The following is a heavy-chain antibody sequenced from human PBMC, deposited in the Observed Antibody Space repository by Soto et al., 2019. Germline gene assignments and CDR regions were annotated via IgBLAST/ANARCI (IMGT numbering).Heavy chain of an antibody. Sequence: QVQLQESGPGLVKPSQTLSLTCTVSGGSISSGGYYWSWIRQHPGKGLEWIGYIYYSGSTYYNPSLRSRVTISVDTSKNQFSLKLSSVTAADTAVYYCARLPYSSGSQAFDIWGQGTMVTVSS. V-gene: IGHV4-31*03. J-gene: IGHJ3*02. D-gene: IGHD6-19*01. CDR3: ARLPYSSGSQAFDI. CDR1: GGSISSGGYY. CDR2: IYYSGST.